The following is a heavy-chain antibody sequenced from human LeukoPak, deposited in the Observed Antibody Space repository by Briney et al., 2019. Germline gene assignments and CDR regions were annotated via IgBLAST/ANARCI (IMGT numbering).Heavy chain of an antibody. J-gene: IGHJ3*02. D-gene: IGHD3-3*01. V-gene: IGHV4-30-4*08. Sequence: MPSQTLSLTCTVSGGSISSGDSYWSWIRQPPGKGLEWLGYIFYSGSTYYNPSLKSRVTISVDTSKNQFSLKLSSVTAADTAVYYCARRNYDFVAFDIWGQGTMVTVSS. CDR1: GGSISSGDSY. CDR2: IFYSGST. CDR3: ARRNYDFVAFDI.